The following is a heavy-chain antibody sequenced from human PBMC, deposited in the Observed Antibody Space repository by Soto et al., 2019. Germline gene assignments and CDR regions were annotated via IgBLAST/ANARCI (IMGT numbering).Heavy chain of an antibody. CDR1: GFTFNNYG. CDR2: ISTSGGNT. V-gene: IGHV3-23*01. Sequence: GGSLRLSCAASGFTFNNYGMSWVRQAPGKGLEWVSTISTSGGNTYYAESVKGRFTISRDNSNNTLYLQMDTLRAEDTAVYYCAPLAVAGPNFDYWGQGTLVTVSS. D-gene: IGHD6-19*01. CDR3: APLAVAGPNFDY. J-gene: IGHJ4*02.